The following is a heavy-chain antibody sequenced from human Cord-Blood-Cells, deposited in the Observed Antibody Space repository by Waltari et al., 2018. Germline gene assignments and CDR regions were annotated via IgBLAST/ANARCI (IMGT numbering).Heavy chain of an antibody. D-gene: IGHD6-13*01. CDR3: ATASGIAAAGVAFDY. CDR1: GYSFTSYW. J-gene: IGHJ4*02. Sequence: EVQLVQSGAEVKKPGESLKISCKGSGYSFTSYWIGWVRQMPGKGLEWMGIIYPGDSDTRYSPSFQGQVTIAADKSISTAYLQWSSLKASDTAMYYCATASGIAAAGVAFDYWGQGTLVTVSS. V-gene: IGHV5-51*01. CDR2: IYPGDSDT.